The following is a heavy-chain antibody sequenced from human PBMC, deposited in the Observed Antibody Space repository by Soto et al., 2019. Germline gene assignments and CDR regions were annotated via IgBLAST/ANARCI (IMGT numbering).Heavy chain of an antibody. CDR1: GGTFSSYA. D-gene: IGHD2-15*01. V-gene: IGHV1-69*01. J-gene: IGHJ6*02. Sequence: QVQLVQSGAEVKKPGSSVKVSCKACGGTFSSYAISWVRQAPGQGLEWMGGIIPIFGTANYAQKFQGRVTITADESTSTAYMELSSLRSEDTAVYYCARCRQDIVVVVAASSFCMDVWGQGTTVTVSS. CDR2: IIPIFGTA. CDR3: ARCRQDIVVVVAASSFCMDV.